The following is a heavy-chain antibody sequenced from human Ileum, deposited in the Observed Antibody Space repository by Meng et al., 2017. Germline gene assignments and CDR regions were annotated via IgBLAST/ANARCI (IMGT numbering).Heavy chain of an antibody. CDR2: TYYRSKWYN. Sequence: SQTPSLTRAISGDSVSSNSAAWNWLRHSPSRGLEWLGRTYYRSKWYNDHAVSVKSRIDINPDTSKNQFSLQLNSVTPEDTAVYYRTNGSSCQRTYYYYGMDVWGRGPTVTVSS. CDR1: GDSVSSNSAA. J-gene: IGHJ6*04. V-gene: IGHV6-1*01. D-gene: IGHD6-13*01. CDR3: TNGSSCQRTYYYYGMDV.